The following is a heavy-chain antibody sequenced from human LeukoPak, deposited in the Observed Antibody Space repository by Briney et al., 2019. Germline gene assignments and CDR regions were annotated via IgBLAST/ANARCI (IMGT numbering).Heavy chain of an antibody. CDR3: AKSEYGGNSVLGY. CDR2: ISGSGSGGST. J-gene: IGHJ4*02. Sequence: GGSLRLSCAASGFTFSSSAMSWVRQAPGKGLEWVSTISGSGSGGSTYYADSVKGRFTISRDNSKNTLYLQMNSLRAEDTAVYYCAKSEYGGNSVLGYWGQGTLVTVSS. V-gene: IGHV3-23*01. CDR1: GFTFSSSA. D-gene: IGHD4-23*01.